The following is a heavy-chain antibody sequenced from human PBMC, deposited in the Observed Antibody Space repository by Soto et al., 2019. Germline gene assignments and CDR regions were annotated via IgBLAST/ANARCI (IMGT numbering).Heavy chain of an antibody. D-gene: IGHD3-10*01. V-gene: IGHV4-61*08. CDR2: MYYSGIT. CDR3: ARGYFGSGRLDY. J-gene: IGHJ4*02. CDR1: GGSISSGGYY. Sequence: SETLSLTRTVSGGSISSGGYYWTSIRQPPGKGLEWIGYMYYSGITYYNPSLKSRVTISVDTSKNQFSLKLTSVTAADTAVYFCARGYFGSGRLDYWGQGILVTVSS.